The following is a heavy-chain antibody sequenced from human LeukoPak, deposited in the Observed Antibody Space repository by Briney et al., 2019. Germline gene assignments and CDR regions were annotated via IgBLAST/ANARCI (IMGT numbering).Heavy chain of an antibody. D-gene: IGHD6-19*01. V-gene: IGHV3-48*01. Sequence: GGSLRLSCAASGFTFSSYSMNWVRQAPGKGLEWVSHISSSSSTIYYADSVKGRFTISRDNAKNSLYLQMNSLRAEDTAVYYCARMTPSSSGWYYWGQGTLVTVSS. J-gene: IGHJ4*02. CDR3: ARMTPSSSGWYY. CDR1: GFTFSSYS. CDR2: ISSSSSTI.